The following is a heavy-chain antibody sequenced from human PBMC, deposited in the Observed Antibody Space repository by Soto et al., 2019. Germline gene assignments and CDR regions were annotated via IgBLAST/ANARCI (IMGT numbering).Heavy chain of an antibody. CDR3: AKVIAVALPFQYGMDV. V-gene: IGHV3-23*01. D-gene: IGHD6-19*01. Sequence: EVQLLESGGGLVQPGESLRLSCVASGFTFSSYDMNWVRQAPGKGLEWVSAISGSGGSTPYADSVKGRFTISRDNSKNTLYLQMHSLSAEDTAIYYCAKVIAVALPFQYGMDVWGQGTTVTVSS. CDR2: ISGSGGST. J-gene: IGHJ6*02. CDR1: GFTFSSYD.